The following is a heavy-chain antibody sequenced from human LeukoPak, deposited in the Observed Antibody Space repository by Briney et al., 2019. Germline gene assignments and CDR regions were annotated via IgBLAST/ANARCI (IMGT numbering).Heavy chain of an antibody. CDR1: GYTFTSYD. CDR2: MNPNSGST. Sequence: ASVKVSCKASGYTFTSYDINSVRQATGQGLEWMGWMNPNSGSTGYAQKFQGRVTITRNTSISTAYMELSSLRSEDTAVYYCARGPYWPNIVVVPENYYMDVWGKGTTVTVSS. J-gene: IGHJ6*03. V-gene: IGHV1-8*03. CDR3: ARGPYWPNIVVVPENYYMDV. D-gene: IGHD2-2*01.